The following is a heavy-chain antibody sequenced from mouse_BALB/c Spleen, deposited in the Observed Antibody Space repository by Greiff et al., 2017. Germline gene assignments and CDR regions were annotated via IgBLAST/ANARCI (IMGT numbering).Heavy chain of an antibody. D-gene: IGHD1-2*01. Sequence: EVKVVESGGGLVKPGGSLKLSCAASGFTFSDYYMYWVRQTPEKRLEWVATISDGGSYTYYPDSVKGRFTISRDNAKNNLYLQMSSLKSEDTAMYYCARENYGSPFDYWGQGTTLTVSS. V-gene: IGHV5-4*02. CDR2: ISDGGSYT. CDR3: ARENYGSPFDY. J-gene: IGHJ2*01. CDR1: GFTFSDYY.